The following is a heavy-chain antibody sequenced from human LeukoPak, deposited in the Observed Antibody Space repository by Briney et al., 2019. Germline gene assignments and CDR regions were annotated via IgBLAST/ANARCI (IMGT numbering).Heavy chain of an antibody. CDR3: ARDIHDSSGYYYDY. CDR2: VSARGDKT. Sequence: GGSLRLSCVASGFTFSGYTMSWVRQAPGKGPEWISAVSARGDKTYYADSVKGRFTVSRDNSKDTLFLQMISLRAEDTALYYCARDIHDSSGYYYDYWGQGNLVTVSP. CDR1: GFTFSGYT. J-gene: IGHJ4*02. V-gene: IGHV3-23*01. D-gene: IGHD3-22*01.